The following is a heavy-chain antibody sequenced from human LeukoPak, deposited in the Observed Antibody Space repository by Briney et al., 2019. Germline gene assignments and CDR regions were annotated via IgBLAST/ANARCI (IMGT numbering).Heavy chain of an antibody. D-gene: IGHD1-26*01. V-gene: IGHV4-34*01. CDR1: GGSFSGYY. CDR2: INHSGST. Sequence: PSETLSLTCAVYGGSFSGYYGSWIRQPPGKGLEWIGEINHSGSTNYNPSLKSRVTISVDTSKNQFSLKLSSVTAADTAVYYCARGEEWELLANWFDPWGQGTLVTVSS. J-gene: IGHJ5*02. CDR3: ARGEEWELLANWFDP.